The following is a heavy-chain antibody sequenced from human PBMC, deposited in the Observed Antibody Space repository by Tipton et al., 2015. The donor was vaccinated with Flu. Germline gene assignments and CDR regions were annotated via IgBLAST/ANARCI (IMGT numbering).Heavy chain of an antibody. CDR1: GGSFSSFA. CDR3: ARAGAFATRLENYFDR. J-gene: IGHJ5*02. CDR2: VISVFGTI. Sequence: QLVQSGAEVKRTGSSVKVSCRASGGSFSSFAINWVRQAPGQGLEWMGGVISVFGTIDYAQKFRGRVTLTADKYTSLAYMEMRSLTSEDTAVYYCARAGAFATRLENYFDRWGQGTLVTVSS. V-gene: IGHV1-69*06. D-gene: IGHD1-1*01.